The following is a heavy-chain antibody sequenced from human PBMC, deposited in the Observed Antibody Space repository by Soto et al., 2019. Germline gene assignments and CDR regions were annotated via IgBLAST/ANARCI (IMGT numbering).Heavy chain of an antibody. CDR2: IIPIFGTA. V-gene: IGHV1-69*13. D-gene: IGHD3-22*01. CDR1: GGTFSSYA. CDR3: ARGRITMIVVDYYYYGMDV. Sequence: SVKVSCKASGGTFSSYAISWVRQAPGQGLEWMGGIIPIFGTANYAQKFQGRVTITADESTSTAYMELSSLRSEDTAVYYCARGRITMIVVDYYYYGMDVWGQGTTVTVSS. J-gene: IGHJ6*02.